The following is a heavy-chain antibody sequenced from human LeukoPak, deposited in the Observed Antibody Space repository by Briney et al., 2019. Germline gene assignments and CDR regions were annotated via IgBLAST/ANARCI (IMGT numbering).Heavy chain of an antibody. CDR1: GYTFTGYY. V-gene: IGHV1-2*06. J-gene: IGHJ5*02. D-gene: IGHD2-15*01. CDR2: INPNSGGT. CDR3: ARAVVVVAATPPRFDP. Sequence: ASVKVSCKASGYTFTGYYMHWVRQAPGQGLEWMGRINPNSGGTNYAQKFQGRVTMTRDTSISTAYMELSRLRSDDTAVYYCARAVVVVAATPPRFDPWGQGTLVAVSS.